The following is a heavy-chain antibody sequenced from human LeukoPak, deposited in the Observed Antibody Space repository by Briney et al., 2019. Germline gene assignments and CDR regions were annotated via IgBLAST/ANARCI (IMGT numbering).Heavy chain of an antibody. D-gene: IGHD5-12*01. CDR1: GYTLTELS. Sequence: GASVKVSCKVSGYTLTELSMHWVRQAPGKGLEWMGGFDPEDGETIYAQKFQGRVTMTEDTSTDTAYMELSSLRSEDTAVYYCATDAEYSGYDYYFDYWGQGTLVTVSS. CDR2: FDPEDGET. V-gene: IGHV1-24*01. CDR3: ATDAEYSGYDYYFDY. J-gene: IGHJ4*02.